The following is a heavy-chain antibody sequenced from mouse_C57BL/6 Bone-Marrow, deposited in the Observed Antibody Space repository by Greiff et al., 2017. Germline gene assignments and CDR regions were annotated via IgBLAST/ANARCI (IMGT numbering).Heavy chain of an antibody. Sequence: VQLQESGAELVKPGASVKISCKASGYAFSSYWMNWVKQRPGKGLEWIGQIYPGDGDTNYNGKFKGKATLTADKSSSTAYMQLSSLTSEDSAVYFCARNYSNHFYWYFDVWGTGTTVTVAS. CDR2: IYPGDGDT. V-gene: IGHV1-80*01. J-gene: IGHJ1*03. CDR1: GYAFSSYW. CDR3: ARNYSNHFYWYFDV. D-gene: IGHD2-5*01.